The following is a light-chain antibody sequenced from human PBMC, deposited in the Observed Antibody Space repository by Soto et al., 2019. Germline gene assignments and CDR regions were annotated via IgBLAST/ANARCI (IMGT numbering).Light chain of an antibody. V-gene: IGLV2-8*01. CDR2: EVT. J-gene: IGLJ1*01. CDR3: SSYAGNNNYV. Sequence: QSALTQPPSASGSPGQSVTFSCTGTSSDIGDYNYVSWYQQHPGKAPKLMIYEVTKRPSVVPDRFSGSKSGNTASLTVSGLHADDEADYYCSSYAGNNNYVFGTGTKLTVL. CDR1: SSDIGDYNY.